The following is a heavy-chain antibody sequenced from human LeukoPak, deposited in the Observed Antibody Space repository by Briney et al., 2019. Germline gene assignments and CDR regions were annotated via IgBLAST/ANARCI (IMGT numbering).Heavy chain of an antibody. CDR1: GFTFSGFL. CDR3: ARAGSHWHYVY. Sequence: GGSLRLSCAASGFTFSGFLMSWVRQSPTKGLEWVANIKQDGSERYYVDSVKGRFTISRDNAKNSLSLQMNNLRVEDTAVYYCARAGSHWHYVYWGQGTVVTVSS. J-gene: IGHJ4*02. V-gene: IGHV3-7*01. D-gene: IGHD3-10*01. CDR2: IKQDGSER.